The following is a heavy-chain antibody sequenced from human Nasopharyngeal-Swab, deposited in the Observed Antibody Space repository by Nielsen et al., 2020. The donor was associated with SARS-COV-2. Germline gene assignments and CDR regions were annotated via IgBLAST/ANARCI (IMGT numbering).Heavy chain of an antibody. Sequence: PGKALEWLAVIYWNDGKRYSPSLGSRLTITKDTSKQQVVLIMTSMDPVDTATYYCAHSYDFWSGHYSYGMDVWGQGTTVTVSS. CDR2: IYWNDGK. D-gene: IGHD3-3*01. J-gene: IGHJ6*02. CDR3: AHSYDFWSGHYSYGMDV. V-gene: IGHV2-5*01.